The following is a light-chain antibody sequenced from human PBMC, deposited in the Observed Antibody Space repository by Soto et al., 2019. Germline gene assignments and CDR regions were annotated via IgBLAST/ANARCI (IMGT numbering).Light chain of an antibody. CDR1: QSGDSRF. J-gene: IGKJ2*01. Sequence: EIVLTQSPGTLSLSPGERATLSCRASQSGDSRFFDWYQQKPGQAPRLLIYHTSNRATGIPDRFSGSGSGTDFTLTISRLEPEDFAVYYCQQYGASPPWYTFGQGTKLEIK. V-gene: IGKV3-20*01. CDR2: HTS. CDR3: QQYGASPPWYT.